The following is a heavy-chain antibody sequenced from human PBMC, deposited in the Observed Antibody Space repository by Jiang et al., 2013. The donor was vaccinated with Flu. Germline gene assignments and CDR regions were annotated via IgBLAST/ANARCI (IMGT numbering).Heavy chain of an antibody. CDR3: ARDRADGGAGYYYGMDV. J-gene: IGHJ6*02. CDR1: GFMFNIYA. V-gene: IGHV3-30-3*01. Sequence: QLLESGGGVVQPGGSLRLSCAASGFMFNIYAMHWVRQAPGKGLEWVAVMSNHGTNEYYADSVKGRFTISRDNSKNTLYLQMDSLRSEDTAVYYCARDRADGGAGYYYGMDVWGQGTTVTVSS. D-gene: IGHD3-10*01. CDR2: MSNHGTNE.